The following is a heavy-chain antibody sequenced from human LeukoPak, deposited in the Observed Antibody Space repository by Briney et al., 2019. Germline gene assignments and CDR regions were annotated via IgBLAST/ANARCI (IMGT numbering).Heavy chain of an antibody. V-gene: IGHV4-39*07. J-gene: IGHJ5*02. CDR2: IYYSGGT. D-gene: IGHD3-10*01. CDR3: ARESGGMVRGPHWFDP. Sequence: SETLSLTCTVSGGSISSSSYYWGWIRQPPGKGLEWIGSIYYSGGTNYNPSLKSRVTISVDTSKNQLSLKLSSVTAADTAVYYCARESGGMVRGPHWFDPWGRGTLVTVSS. CDR1: GGSISSSSYY.